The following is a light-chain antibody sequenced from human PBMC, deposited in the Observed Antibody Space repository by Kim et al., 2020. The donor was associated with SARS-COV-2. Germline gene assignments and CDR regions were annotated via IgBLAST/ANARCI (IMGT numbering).Light chain of an antibody. J-gene: IGKJ2*01. CDR3: QQTMSFPYT. V-gene: IGKV1-12*01. CDR2: TAS. Sequence: SAAVGDRVTITCRASQIVINLLAWYQQKPGQAPKLLITTASSLQSGIPSRVTGAGSGTDFTLTINSLQPEDSATYYCQQTMSFPYTFGQGTKLEI. CDR1: QIVINL.